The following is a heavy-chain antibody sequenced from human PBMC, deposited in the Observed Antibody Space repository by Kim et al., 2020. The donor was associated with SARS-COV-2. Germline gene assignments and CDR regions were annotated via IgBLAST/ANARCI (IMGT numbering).Heavy chain of an antibody. CDR3: ARDHHGGNGLLES. Sequence: ASVKVSCKASGYIFTAYTINWVRLAPGQGLEWMGWIDTNTGNPSYAQGFTGRFVFSLDTSVSTSYLQIISLEAEDTAVYYCARDHHGGNGLLESWGQGTLLTVSS. D-gene: IGHD4-17*01. J-gene: IGHJ4*02. CDR1: GYIFTAYT. CDR2: IDTNTGNP. V-gene: IGHV7-4-1*02.